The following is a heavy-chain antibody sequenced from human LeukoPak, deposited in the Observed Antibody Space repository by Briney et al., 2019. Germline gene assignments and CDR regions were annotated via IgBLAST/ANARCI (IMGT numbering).Heavy chain of an antibody. CDR2: IIPIFGTA. J-gene: IGHJ4*02. CDR3: ARVEYSYYFDY. D-gene: IGHD2/OR15-2a*01. CDR1: GNSISNYA. Sequence: SVKVSCKASGNSISNYAVSWVRQAPGQGLEWMGGIIPIFGTANYAQKFQGRVTITADESTSTAYMELSSLRSGDTAVYYCARVEYSYYFDYWGQGTPVTVSS. V-gene: IGHV1-69*13.